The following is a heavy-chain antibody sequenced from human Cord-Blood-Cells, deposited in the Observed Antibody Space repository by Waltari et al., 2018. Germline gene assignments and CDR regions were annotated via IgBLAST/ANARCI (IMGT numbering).Heavy chain of an antibody. CDR1: GGSFSGYY. V-gene: IGHV4-34*01. D-gene: IGHD2-2*01. J-gene: IGHJ4*02. Sequence: QVQLQQWGAGLLKPSETLSLTCAVYGGSFSGYYWSWIRQPPGQGLEWIGEINHSGSTNYNPSLKSRVTISVDTSKNQFSLKLSSVTAADTAVYYCARGPCSSTSCTSFDYWGQGTLVTVSS. CDR3: ARGPCSSTSCTSFDY. CDR2: INHSGST.